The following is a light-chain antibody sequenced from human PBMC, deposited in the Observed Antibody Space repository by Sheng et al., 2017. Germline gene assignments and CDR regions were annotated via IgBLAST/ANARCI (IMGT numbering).Light chain of an antibody. CDR1: SSNIGTNY. Sequence: QSVLTQPPSASGTPGQRVTISCSGSSSNIGTNYVYWYQQLPGTAPKLLIYSYNHRPSGVPDRFSVSKSGNTASLTISGLQAEDEADYHCCSYGGSTYVFGTGTKVTVL. CDR3: CSYGGSTYV. CDR2: SYN. J-gene: IGLJ1*01. V-gene: IGLV1-47*02.